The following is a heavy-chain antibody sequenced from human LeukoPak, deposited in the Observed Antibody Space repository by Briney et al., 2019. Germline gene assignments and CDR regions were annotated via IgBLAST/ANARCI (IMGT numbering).Heavy chain of an antibody. CDR3: ARPDYYYYYMDV. CDR2: IYHSGST. V-gene: IGHV4-59*08. Sequence: SETPSLTCTVSGGSISTYYWTWIRQPPGKGLEWIGYIYHSGSTRYNSSLKSRVTISVDTSKNQFSLKLSSVTAADTAVYYCARPDYYYYYMDVWGKGTTVTISS. J-gene: IGHJ6*03. CDR1: GGSISTYY.